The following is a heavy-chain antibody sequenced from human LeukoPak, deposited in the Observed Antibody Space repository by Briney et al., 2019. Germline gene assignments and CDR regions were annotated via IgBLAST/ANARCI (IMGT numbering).Heavy chain of an antibody. J-gene: IGHJ4*02. CDR2: ISSSGSTI. CDR3: ARDCSSGWLDY. D-gene: IGHD6-19*01. Sequence: PGGSLRLSCAASGFTFSDYYMSWIRQAPGKGLEWISYISSSGSTIYYADSVKGRFSISRDNAKNSLYLQVSSLRVEDTAVYYCARDCSSGWLDYWGQGTLVTVSS. CDR1: GFTFSDYY. V-gene: IGHV3-11*01.